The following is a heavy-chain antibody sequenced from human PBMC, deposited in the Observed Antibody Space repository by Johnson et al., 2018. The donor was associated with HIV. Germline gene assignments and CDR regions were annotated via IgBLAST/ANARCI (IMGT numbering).Heavy chain of an antibody. CDR1: GFTFSDYY. V-gene: IGHV3-11*04. J-gene: IGHJ3*02. D-gene: IGHD1-26*01. CDR3: ARERGAFHI. Sequence: QVQLVKSGGGVVQPGGSLRLSCAASGFTFSDYYMSWIRQAPGEGLEWISYISSGGGSILYADSVKDRFTISRDNAKNSLYLQMNSLRAEDTAVYYCARERGAFHIWGQGTMVTVSS. CDR2: ISSGGGSI.